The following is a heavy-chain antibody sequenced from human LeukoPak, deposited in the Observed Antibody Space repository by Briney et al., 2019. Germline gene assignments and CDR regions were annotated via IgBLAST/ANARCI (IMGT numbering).Heavy chain of an antibody. CDR1: GYTFTAYY. J-gene: IGHJ3*02. CDR2: INPNSGGT. D-gene: IGHD4-23*01. CDR3: ARPQDHGGNVENFNI. V-gene: IGHV1-2*02. Sequence: ASVTVSCKASGYTFTAYYIHWVRQAPGQGLEWMGWINPNSGGTNYALKFRGRVTMTRGTSISTASMELSRLISDDTAVYYCARPQDHGGNVENFNIWGQGTMVTVSS.